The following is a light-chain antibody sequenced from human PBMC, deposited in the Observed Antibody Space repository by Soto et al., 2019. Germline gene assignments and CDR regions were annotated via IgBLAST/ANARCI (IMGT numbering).Light chain of an antibody. J-gene: IGKJ1*01. V-gene: IGKV1-5*01. CDR1: QTISSW. CDR2: DAS. Sequence: DIQMTQSPSTLSASVGDRVTITCRASQTISSWLAWYQQKPGKAPKVLIYDASNLESGVPSRFSGSGSGTEFTLTISSLQPDDFATYFCQQYDTYSWTLGQGTKVDIK. CDR3: QQYDTYSWT.